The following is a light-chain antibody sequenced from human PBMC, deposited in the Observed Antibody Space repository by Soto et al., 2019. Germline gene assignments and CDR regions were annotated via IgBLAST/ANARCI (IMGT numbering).Light chain of an antibody. J-gene: IGKJ5*01. V-gene: IGKV3-20*01. CDR1: QSVSSSY. CDR2: GAS. CDR3: QQYGSSRIT. Sequence: EIVLTQSPGTLSLSPGERATLSCRASQSVSSSYLAWYQQKPGQAPRLLIYGASSRATGIPDRFSGSGSGTDFTLTISRLEREDFAVYYCQQYGSSRITFGQGTRREIK.